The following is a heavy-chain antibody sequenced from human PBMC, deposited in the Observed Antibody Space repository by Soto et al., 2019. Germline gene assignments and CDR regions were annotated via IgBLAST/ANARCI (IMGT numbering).Heavy chain of an antibody. V-gene: IGHV5-51*01. Sequence: PGESLKISCKGSGYSFSNSWIAWVRQMPGKGLESIGIIYPGDSDSRYSPSFQGQVSISADKSINTAYLQWSSLKASDTAMYYCARHDAYSSYDFWGQGTLVTVSS. CDR1: GYSFSNSW. D-gene: IGHD6-19*01. CDR2: IYPGDSDS. CDR3: ARHDAYSSYDF. J-gene: IGHJ4*02.